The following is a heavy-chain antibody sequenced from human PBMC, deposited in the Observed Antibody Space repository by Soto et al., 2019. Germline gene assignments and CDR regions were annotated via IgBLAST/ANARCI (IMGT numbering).Heavy chain of an antibody. Sequence: PGGSLRLSCAASVFTFSSYAMHWVRQAPGKGLEWVAVISYDGSNKYYADSVKGRFTISRDNSKNTLYLQMNSLRAEDTAVYYCARDYRGSDSSGYYNYFDYWGQGTRVTAPQ. CDR1: VFTFSSYA. J-gene: IGHJ4*02. CDR2: ISYDGSNK. V-gene: IGHV3-30-3*01. D-gene: IGHD3-22*01. CDR3: ARDYRGSDSSGYYNYFDY.